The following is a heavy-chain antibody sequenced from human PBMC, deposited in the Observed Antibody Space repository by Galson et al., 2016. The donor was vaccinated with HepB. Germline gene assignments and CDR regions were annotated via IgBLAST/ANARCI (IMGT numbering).Heavy chain of an antibody. V-gene: IGHV5-51*01. CDR3: ARPVNTIFGVVPVSYYFDY. Sequence: QSGAEVKKPGESLKISCKASGYSFTTYWIAWVRQMPGKGLEWMGIIYPHDSITRYSPSFEGLVTISADKSISTAYLQWSGLRAADTARYYCARPVNTIFGVVPVSYYFDYWGQGTQITVSP. CDR1: GYSFTTYW. CDR2: IYPHDSIT. D-gene: IGHD3-3*01. J-gene: IGHJ4*02.